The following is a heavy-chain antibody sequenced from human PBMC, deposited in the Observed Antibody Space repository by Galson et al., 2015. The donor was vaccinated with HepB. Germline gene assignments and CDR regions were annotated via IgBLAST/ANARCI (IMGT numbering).Heavy chain of an antibody. CDR1: GFTFGSYN. V-gene: IGHV3-48*01. Sequence: SLRLSCAASGFTFGSYNMNWVRQAPGKGLECISYISATSSTIFYADSVKGRFTVSRGNAKNSLYLEMNGLRAEDTAVYYCARDGAAIFGVGSWFDPWGQGTLVTVTS. J-gene: IGHJ5*02. CDR3: ARDGAAIFGVGSWFDP. CDR2: ISATSSTI. D-gene: IGHD3-3*01.